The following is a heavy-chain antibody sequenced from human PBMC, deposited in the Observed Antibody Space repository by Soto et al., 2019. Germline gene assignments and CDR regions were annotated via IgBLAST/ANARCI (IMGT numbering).Heavy chain of an antibody. CDR2: ISSRSSLI. J-gene: IGHJ4*02. CDR1: GFSFRSHS. Sequence: RRLSCAASGFSFRSHSFNWVRQASGQGLEWIAYISSRSSLILYADSVRGRFVISRDNALNSLYLQMNSPRDEDTAIYYCARVRMEHGRAWYIDCCGPGILVTVS. CDR3: ARVRMEHGRAWYIDC. V-gene: IGHV3-21*06. D-gene: IGHD1-20*01.